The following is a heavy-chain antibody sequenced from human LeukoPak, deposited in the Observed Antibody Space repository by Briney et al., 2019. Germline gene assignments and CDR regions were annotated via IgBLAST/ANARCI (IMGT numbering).Heavy chain of an antibody. CDR2: LSSSSSYI. CDR3: ASRPSRSPPRERSDY. V-gene: IGHV3-21*01. CDR1: GFTFKRYS. Sequence: KPGGSLSLSRAASGFTFKRYSMNWVRPARGKGREWGSSLSSSSSYIQYADSAKSRYTISRDKAKNSLYPQRDSLRGEHPAVHCWASRPSRSPPRERSDYWGQGTLVTVSS. D-gene: IGHD1-26*01. J-gene: IGHJ4*02.